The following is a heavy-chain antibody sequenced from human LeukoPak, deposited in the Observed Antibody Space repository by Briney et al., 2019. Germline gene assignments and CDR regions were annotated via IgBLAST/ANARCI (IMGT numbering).Heavy chain of an antibody. CDR1: GGSISSGGYY. V-gene: IGHV4-31*03. D-gene: IGHD2-2*02. CDR2: IYYSGST. CDR3: ARGGYCSSTSCYTSYYYYGMDV. Sequence: SQTLSLTCTVSGGSISSGGYYWSWIRQHPGKGLEWIGYIYYSGSTYYNPSLKSRVTISVDTSKNQFSLKLSSVTAVDTAVYYCARGGYCSSTSCYTSYYYYGMDVWGQGTTVTVSS. J-gene: IGHJ6*02.